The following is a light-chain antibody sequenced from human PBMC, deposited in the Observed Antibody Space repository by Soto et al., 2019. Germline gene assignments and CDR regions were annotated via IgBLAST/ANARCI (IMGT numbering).Light chain of an antibody. V-gene: IGLV1-51*01. J-gene: IGLJ2*01. CDR2: DDN. Sequence: SVLTQPPSVSAAPGQKVTISCSGSSSNIGGNSVSWYQQLPGTAPKLLIYDDNKRPSGIPDRFSGSKSGTSATLGITGFQTGDEADYYCGTWDSSLSAVFGGGTQLTVL. CDR3: GTWDSSLSAV. CDR1: SSNIGGNS.